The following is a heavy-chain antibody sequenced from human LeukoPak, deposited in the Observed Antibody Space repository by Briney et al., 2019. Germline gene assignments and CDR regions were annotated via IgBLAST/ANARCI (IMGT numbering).Heavy chain of an antibody. CDR1: GYTFTSYG. J-gene: IGHJ4*02. D-gene: IGHD5-12*01. Sequence: GASVKVSCKASGYTFTSYGISWVRQAPGQGLEWMGWISAYNGNTNYAQKLQGRVTMTTDTSTSTAYMELRSLRSDDTAVYYCATGPYSGYDRAPHNFDYWGQGTLVTVSS. CDR3: ATGPYSGYDRAPHNFDY. V-gene: IGHV1-18*01. CDR2: ISAYNGNT.